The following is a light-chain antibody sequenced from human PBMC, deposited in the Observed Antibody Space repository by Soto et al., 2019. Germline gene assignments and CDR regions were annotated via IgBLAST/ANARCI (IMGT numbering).Light chain of an antibody. J-gene: IGLJ3*02. Sequence: QSALTQPASVSGSPGQSITISCTGTSSDVGAYNFVSWYKHHPGKAPKLMIYYVSNRPSGVSSRFSGSKSGNTASLTISGLQAEDEADYYCSSYKSSSTLWVFGGGTKVTVL. V-gene: IGLV2-14*03. CDR3: SSYKSSSTLWV. CDR1: SSDVGAYNF. CDR2: YVS.